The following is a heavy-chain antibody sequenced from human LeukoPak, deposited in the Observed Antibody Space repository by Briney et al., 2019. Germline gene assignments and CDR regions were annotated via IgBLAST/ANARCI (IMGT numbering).Heavy chain of an antibody. J-gene: IGHJ4*02. CDR2: INHSGST. CDR1: GGSFSGYY. D-gene: IGHD5-18*01. Sequence: SETLSLTXAVYGGSFSGYYWSWIRQPPGKGLEWIGEINHSGSTNYNPSLKSRVTISVDTSKNQFSLKLSSVTAADTAVYYCARGNFGYSYGYFDYWGQGTLVTVSS. V-gene: IGHV4-34*01. CDR3: ARGNFGYSYGYFDY.